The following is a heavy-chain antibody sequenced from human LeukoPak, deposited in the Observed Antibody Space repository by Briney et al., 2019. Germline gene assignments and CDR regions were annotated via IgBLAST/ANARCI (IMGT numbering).Heavy chain of an antibody. V-gene: IGHV3-53*01. J-gene: IGHJ6*02. CDR3: AKDKGWGYSTYDFYGMDV. Sequence: GGSLRLSCAASGFTVSSNYMSWVRQAPGKGLEWVSLIYSGGSTYYADSVKGRFTISRDNSKNTLYLQMNSLRAEDTAVYYCAKDKGWGYSTYDFYGMDVWGQGTTVAVSS. CDR1: GFTVSSNY. CDR2: IYSGGST. D-gene: IGHD1-26*01.